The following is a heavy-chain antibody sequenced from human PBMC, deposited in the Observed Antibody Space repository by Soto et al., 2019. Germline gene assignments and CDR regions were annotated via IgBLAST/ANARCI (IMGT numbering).Heavy chain of an antibody. V-gene: IGHV3-15*01. Sequence: GGSLRLSCAASGFTFSNAWMSWVRQAPGKGLEWVGRIKSKTDGGTTDYAAPVKGRFTISRDDSKNTLYLQMNSLKTEDTDVYYCTKDRQLRGAFDIWGQGTMVTVSS. CDR3: TKDRQLRGAFDI. J-gene: IGHJ3*02. CDR2: IKSKTDGGTT. D-gene: IGHD6-6*01. CDR1: GFTFSNAW.